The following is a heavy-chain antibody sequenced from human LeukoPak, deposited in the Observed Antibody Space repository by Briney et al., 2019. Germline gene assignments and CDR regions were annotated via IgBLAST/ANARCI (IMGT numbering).Heavy chain of an antibody. CDR2: ISGSGGST. CDR1: GFTFSSYA. V-gene: IGHV3-23*01. D-gene: IGHD3-10*01. CDR3: AKNPSLLLWFGEFDHFDY. J-gene: IGHJ4*02. Sequence: GESLRLSCAASGFTFSSYAMSWVRQAPGKGLEWVSAISGSGGSTYYADSVKGRFTISRDNSKNTLYLQMNSLRAEDTAVYYCAKNPSLLLWFGEFDHFDYWGQGTLVTVSS.